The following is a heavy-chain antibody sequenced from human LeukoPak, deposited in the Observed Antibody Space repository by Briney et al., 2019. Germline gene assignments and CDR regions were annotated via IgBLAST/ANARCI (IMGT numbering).Heavy chain of an antibody. CDR2: IYYSGST. V-gene: IGHV4-59*08. CDR1: GGSISSYY. CDR3: ARTSRAQGYFDY. Sequence: SETLSLTCTVSGGSISSYYWSWIRQPPGKGLEWIGYIYYSGSTNYNPSLKSRVTISVDTSKKQFSLKLSSVTAADTAVYYCARTSRAQGYFDYWGQETLVTVSS. J-gene: IGHJ4*02.